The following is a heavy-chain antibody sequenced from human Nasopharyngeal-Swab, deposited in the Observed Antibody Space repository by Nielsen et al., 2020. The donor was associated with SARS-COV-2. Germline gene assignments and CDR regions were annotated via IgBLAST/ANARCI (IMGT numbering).Heavy chain of an antibody. CDR3: VRDMRGAYAFDI. CDR1: GFTFSSYW. CDR2: IKQDGSEK. V-gene: IGHV3-7*01. Sequence: GESLKISCAASGFTFSSYWMSWVRQAPGKGLEWVANIKQDGSEKYYVDSVKGRFTISRDNSKITLDLQMNSLRVEDTAVYYCVRDMRGAYAFDIWGQGTMVTVSS. D-gene: IGHD2-2*01. J-gene: IGHJ3*02.